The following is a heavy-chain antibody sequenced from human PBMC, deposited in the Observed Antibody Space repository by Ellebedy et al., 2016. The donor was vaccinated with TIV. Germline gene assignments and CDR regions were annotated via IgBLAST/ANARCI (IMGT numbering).Heavy chain of an antibody. CDR2: IWYDGSKK. V-gene: IGHV3-33*08. D-gene: IGHD3-10*01. Sequence: PGGSLRLSCAASGFTFSTYGMHWVRQAPGKGLEWVAVIWYDGSKKYFADSVKGRFTISRDNSKNTLYLQMNTLRAEDTAVYYCAREVTVMVRGVIGYWGQGTLVTVSS. CDR3: AREVTVMVRGVIGY. CDR1: GFTFSTYG. J-gene: IGHJ4*02.